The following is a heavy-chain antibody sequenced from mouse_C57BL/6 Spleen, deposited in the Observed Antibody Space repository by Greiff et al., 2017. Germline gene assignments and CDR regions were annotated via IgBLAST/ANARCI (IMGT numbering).Heavy chain of an antibody. CDR1: GFTFSSYA. CDR3: ARHYGSLYNAMDY. D-gene: IGHD1-1*01. CDR2: ISDGGSYT. Sequence: EVKVVESGGGLVKPGGSLKLSCAASGFTFSSYAMSWVRQTPEKRLEWVATISDGGSYTYYPDNVKGRFTISRDNDKNNLYLQMSHLKSEDTAMYYCARHYGSLYNAMDYWGQGTSVTVSS. V-gene: IGHV5-4*03. J-gene: IGHJ4*01.